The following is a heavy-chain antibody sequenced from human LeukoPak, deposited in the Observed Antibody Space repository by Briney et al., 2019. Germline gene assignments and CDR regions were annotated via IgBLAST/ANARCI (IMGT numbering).Heavy chain of an antibody. Sequence: GGSLRLSCAACGFTFRPYGMHWVRQAPCKGLKGVAIIYYDGSNKYYTDSVKGRFTISRDNAKDSLYLQMNSLRAEDTAVYYCARQIVGATGLDYWGQGTLVTVSS. CDR1: GFTFRPYG. V-gene: IGHV3-33*01. CDR2: IYYDGSNK. CDR3: ARQIVGATGLDY. J-gene: IGHJ4*02. D-gene: IGHD1-26*01.